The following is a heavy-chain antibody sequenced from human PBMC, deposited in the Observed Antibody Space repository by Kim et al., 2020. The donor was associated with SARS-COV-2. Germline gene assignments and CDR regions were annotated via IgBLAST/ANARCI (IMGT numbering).Heavy chain of an antibody. J-gene: IGHJ4*02. D-gene: IGHD2-15*01. Sequence: GESLKISCEVSGYSFTSYWIGWVRQMPGKGLEWMGIIYPGDSATRYSPSFQGQVTISADKSISTAYLQWSSLKASDTAMYYCARLFCSGGSCYTSNTPLDYWGQGTLVTVSS. V-gene: IGHV5-51*01. CDR3: ARLFCSGGSCYTSNTPLDY. CDR1: GYSFTSYW. CDR2: IYPGDSAT.